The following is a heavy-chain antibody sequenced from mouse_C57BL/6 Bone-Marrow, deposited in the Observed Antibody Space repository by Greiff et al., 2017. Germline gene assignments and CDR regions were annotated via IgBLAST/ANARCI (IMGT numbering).Heavy chain of an antibody. CDR3: ARDDSWYFDV. Sequence: VQLQQPGAELVKPGASVKLSCKASGYTFTSYWMQWVKQRPGQGLEWIGEIDPSDSYTNYNQKFKGKATLTVDKSSSTAYMQLSSLTSEDSAVYYCARDDSWYFDVWGTGTTVTVSS. J-gene: IGHJ1*03. D-gene: IGHD2-4*01. CDR1: GYTFTSYW. CDR2: IDPSDSYT. V-gene: IGHV1-50*01.